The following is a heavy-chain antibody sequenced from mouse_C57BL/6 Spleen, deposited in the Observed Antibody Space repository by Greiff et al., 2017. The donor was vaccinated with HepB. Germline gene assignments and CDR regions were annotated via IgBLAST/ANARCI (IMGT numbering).Heavy chain of an antibody. CDR2: IWGVGST. D-gene: IGHD2-1*01. Sequence: QVQLQQSGPGLVAPSQSLSITCTVSGFSLTSYGVDWVRQSPGKGLEWLGVIWGVGSTNYNSALKSRLSIIKDNSKRQVFLKMNSLQTDDTAMYYCASEGSYYGQGVSFAYWGQGTLVTVSA. CDR1: GFSLTSYG. V-gene: IGHV2-6*01. CDR3: ASEGSYYGQGVSFAY. J-gene: IGHJ3*01.